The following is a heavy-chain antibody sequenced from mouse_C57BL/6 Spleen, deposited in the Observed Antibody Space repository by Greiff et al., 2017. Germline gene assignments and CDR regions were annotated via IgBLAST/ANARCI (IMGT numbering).Heavy chain of an antibody. Sequence: VQLQQSGAELVRPGASVKLSCKASGYTFTDYYINWVKQRPGQGLEWIARIYPGSGNTYYNEKFKGKATLTAEKSSSTAYMQLSSLTSEDSAVYFCARSDYYEDYWGQGTTLTVSS. D-gene: IGHD1-1*01. CDR2: IYPGSGNT. V-gene: IGHV1-76*01. CDR3: ARSDYYEDY. CDR1: GYTFTDYY. J-gene: IGHJ2*01.